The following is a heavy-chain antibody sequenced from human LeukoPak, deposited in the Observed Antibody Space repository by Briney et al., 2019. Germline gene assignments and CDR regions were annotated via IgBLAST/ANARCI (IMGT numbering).Heavy chain of an antibody. J-gene: IGHJ4*02. CDR1: GFTFRNYW. CDR3: ARDYNWNYGDY. D-gene: IGHD1-7*01. CDR2: INSDGSTT. Sequence: PGGSLRLSCAASGFTFRNYWMHWVRQAPGKGLVLVSRINSDGSTTTYADSVKGRFTISRDNDKNTLFLQMNSLRAEDTAVYFCARDYNWNYGDYWGQGTLVTVSS. V-gene: IGHV3-74*01.